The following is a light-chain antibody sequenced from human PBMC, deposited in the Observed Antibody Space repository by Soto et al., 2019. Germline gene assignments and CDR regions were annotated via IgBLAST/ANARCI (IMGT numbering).Light chain of an antibody. J-gene: IGLJ1*01. CDR3: CSYGGSYM. CDR2: EVS. CDR1: ISDVGSYNL. Sequence: QSVLTQPASVSGSPGQSITISCTGTISDVGSYNLVSWYQQHPGKAPKVMIYEVSKRPSGVSNRFSGSKTGNTASLTISGLQAEDEADYYCCSYGGSYMFGPGTKVTVL. V-gene: IGLV2-23*02.